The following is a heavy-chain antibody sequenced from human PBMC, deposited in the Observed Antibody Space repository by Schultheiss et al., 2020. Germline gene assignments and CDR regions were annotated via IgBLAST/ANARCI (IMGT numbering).Heavy chain of an antibody. CDR1: GFTFSYYD. CDR3: ARDEIGIAAGVSYWYFDL. Sequence: GGSLRLSCAASGFTFSYYDMTWIRQAPGKGLEWISYISSSSSNTNYADSVKGRFTISRDNAKKSLYLQLDSLRADDTAVYYCARDEIGIAAGVSYWYFDLWGRGTLVTVSS. J-gene: IGHJ2*01. D-gene: IGHD6-13*01. V-gene: IGHV3-11*06. CDR2: ISSSSSNT.